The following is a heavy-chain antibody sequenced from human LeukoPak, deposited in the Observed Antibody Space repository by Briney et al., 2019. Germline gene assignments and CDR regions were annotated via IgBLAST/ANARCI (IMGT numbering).Heavy chain of an antibody. CDR2: FIPIFGTA. V-gene: IGHV1-69*05. CDR1: GGTFSSCA. D-gene: IGHD4-17*01. Sequence: GGSVKVSCKASGGTFSSCAISWVRQAPGQGLEWMGRFIPIFGTANYAQKFQGRVTITTDESTSTAYMELSSLRSEDTAAYYCASSARWYGDEIWAFDIWGQGTMVTVSS. CDR3: ASSARWYGDEIWAFDI. J-gene: IGHJ3*02.